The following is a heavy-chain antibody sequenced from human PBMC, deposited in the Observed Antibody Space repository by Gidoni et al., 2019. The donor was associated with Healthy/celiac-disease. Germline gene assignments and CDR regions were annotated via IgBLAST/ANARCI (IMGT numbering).Heavy chain of an antibody. CDR3: ARDHDYDYVWGSYRYGGDAFDI. Sequence: QVQLVQSGAEVKKPGASVKVSCKASGYTFTSYGISWVRQAPGQGLEWMGWISAYNGNTNYAQKLQGRVTMTTDTSTSTAYMELRSLRSDDTAVYYCARDHDYDYVWGSYRYGGDAFDIWGQGTMVTVSS. CDR1: GYTFTSYG. J-gene: IGHJ3*02. CDR2: ISAYNGNT. D-gene: IGHD3-16*02. V-gene: IGHV1-18*04.